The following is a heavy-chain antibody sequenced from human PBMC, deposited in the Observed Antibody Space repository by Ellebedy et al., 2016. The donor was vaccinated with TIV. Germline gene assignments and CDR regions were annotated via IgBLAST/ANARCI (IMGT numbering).Heavy chain of an antibody. Sequence: GESLKNSCAASGFTFSNAWMNWVRQAPGKGLEWVGRIKSKTDGGAADYAAPVKGRFTISRDDSKNTLYLQMNSLKTEDTAVYFCTTVYRYNYDSVWGQGTLVTVSS. V-gene: IGHV3-15*01. J-gene: IGHJ4*02. CDR2: IKSKTDGGAA. D-gene: IGHD5-18*01. CDR1: GFTFSNAW. CDR3: TTVYRYNYDSV.